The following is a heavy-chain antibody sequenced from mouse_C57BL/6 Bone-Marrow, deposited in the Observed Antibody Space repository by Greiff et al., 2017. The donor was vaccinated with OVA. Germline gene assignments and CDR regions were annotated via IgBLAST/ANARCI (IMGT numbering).Heavy chain of an antibody. Sequence: VQLKESGGDLVKPGGSLKLSCAASGFTFSSYGMSWVRQTPDKRLEWVATISSGGSYTYYPDSVKGRFTISRDNAKNTLYLQMSSLKSEDTAMYYCARQGVITAYWGQGTLVTVSA. CDR1: GFTFSSYG. CDR2: ISSGGSYT. D-gene: IGHD2-4*01. CDR3: ARQGVITAY. J-gene: IGHJ3*01. V-gene: IGHV5-6*01.